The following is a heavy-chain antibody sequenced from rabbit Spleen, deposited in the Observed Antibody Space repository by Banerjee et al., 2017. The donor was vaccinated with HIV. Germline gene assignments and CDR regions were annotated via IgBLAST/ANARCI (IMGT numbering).Heavy chain of an antibody. Sequence: QEQLMESGGGLVQPGGSLTLSCKASGFDFSRTGVSWVRQAPGKGLEWIGYIDLLFGTTYYANWVNGRFTISSHSAQNTLYLLIHSLTAADTATYFCVRGASGSGYYSLWGQGTLVTVS. CDR2: IDLLFGTT. J-gene: IGHJ3*01. D-gene: IGHD1-1*01. CDR3: VRGASGSGYYSL. CDR1: GFDFSRTG. V-gene: IGHV1S47*01.